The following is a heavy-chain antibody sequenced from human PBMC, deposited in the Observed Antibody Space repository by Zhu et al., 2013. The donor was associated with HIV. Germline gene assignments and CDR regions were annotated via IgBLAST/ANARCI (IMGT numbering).Heavy chain of an antibody. CDR2: ISAYNGNT. CDR1: GYTFTSYG. J-gene: IGHJ6*02. Sequence: QVQLVQSGAEVKKPGASVKVSCKASGYTFTSYGISWVRQAPGQGLEWMGWISAYNGNTNYAQKLQGRVTMTTDTSTSTAYMELRSLRSDDTAVYYCARDSRFFGVVIQSYYYYGMDVWGQGTTVTVSS. V-gene: IGHV1-18*04. D-gene: IGHD3-3*01. CDR3: ARDSRFFGVVIQSYYYYGMDV.